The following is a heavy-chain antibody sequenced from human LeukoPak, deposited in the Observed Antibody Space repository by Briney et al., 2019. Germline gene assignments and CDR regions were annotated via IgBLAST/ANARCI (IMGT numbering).Heavy chain of an antibody. D-gene: IGHD2-2*01. V-gene: IGHV1-2*04. Sequence: ASVKVSCKASGYTFTGYYMHWVRQAPGQGLEWMGWINPNSGGTNYAQKFQGWVTMTRDTSISTAYMELSRLRSDDTAVYYCARDTLPLSNGWSSDYYYYGMDVWGQGTTVTVSS. CDR2: INPNSGGT. J-gene: IGHJ6*02. CDR3: ARDTLPLSNGWSSDYYYYGMDV. CDR1: GYTFTGYY.